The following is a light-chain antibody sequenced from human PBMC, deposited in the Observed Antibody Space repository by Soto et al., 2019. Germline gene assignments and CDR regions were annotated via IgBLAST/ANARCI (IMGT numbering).Light chain of an antibody. CDR2: GNN. CDR3: QSYDTSLSAPVI. CDR1: SSNIGAGYD. J-gene: IGLJ2*01. Sequence: QSVLTQPPSVSGAPGQRVTISCTGTSSNIGAGYDVHWYQQVPGAAPKLLIYGNNNRPSGVPDRISGSKSGTSASLAITGLQAEDGADYYCQSYDTSLSAPVIFGGGTQLTVL. V-gene: IGLV1-40*01.